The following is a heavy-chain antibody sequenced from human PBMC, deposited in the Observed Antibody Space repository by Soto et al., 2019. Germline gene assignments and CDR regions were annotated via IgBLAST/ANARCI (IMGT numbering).Heavy chain of an antibody. CDR2: IIPIFGTA. CDR3: ARGQDIAVAGTQYGY. Sequence: QVQLVQSGAEVKKPGSSVKVSCKASGGTFSSYAISWVRQAPGQGLEWMGGIIPIFGTANYAQKCQGRVTLTADESTSTAYMELSSLRSEDTAVYYFARGQDIAVAGTQYGYWGHGTLVTVSS. CDR1: GGTFSSYA. V-gene: IGHV1-69*01. J-gene: IGHJ4*01. D-gene: IGHD6-19*01.